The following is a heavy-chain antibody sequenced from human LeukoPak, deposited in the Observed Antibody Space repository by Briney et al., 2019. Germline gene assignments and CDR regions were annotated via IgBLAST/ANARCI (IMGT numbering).Heavy chain of an antibody. CDR3: ARHYNWNFRFDP. Sequence: ASETLSLTCTVSGGSISSYYWSWIRQPPGKGLEWIGYIYYSGSTNYNPSLKSRVTISVDTSKNQFSLKLSSVTAADTAVYYCARHYNWNFRFDPWGQGTLVTVSS. D-gene: IGHD1-7*01. CDR1: GGSISSYY. J-gene: IGHJ5*02. CDR2: IYYSGST. V-gene: IGHV4-59*08.